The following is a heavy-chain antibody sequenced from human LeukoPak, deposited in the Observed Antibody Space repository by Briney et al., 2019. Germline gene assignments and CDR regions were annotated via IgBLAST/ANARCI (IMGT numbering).Heavy chain of an antibody. CDR2: LYSGGVT. CDR3: ARGGDGYNFSFDY. V-gene: IGHV3-66*01. J-gene: IGHJ4*02. Sequence: GGSLRLSCAASGFTVSSNYMSWVRQAPGKGLEWVSVLYSGGVTYYAASAKDRFTISRDNSKNTLYLQMNSLRAEDTAVYYCARGGDGYNFSFDYWGQGTLVTVSS. CDR1: GFTVSSNY. D-gene: IGHD5-24*01.